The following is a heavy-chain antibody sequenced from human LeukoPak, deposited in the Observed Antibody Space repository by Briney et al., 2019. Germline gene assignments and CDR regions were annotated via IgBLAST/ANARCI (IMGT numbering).Heavy chain of an antibody. J-gene: IGHJ6*03. CDR3: ARTVLGYCSSTSCPTHYYYYMDV. CDR1: GGSISSYY. V-gene: IGHV4-4*07. D-gene: IGHD2-2*01. CDR2: IYTSGST. Sequence: SETLSLTCTVSGGSISSYYWSWIRQPAGKGLEWIGRIYTSGSTNYNPSLKSRVTMSVDTSKNQFSLKLSSVTAADTAVYYCARTVLGYCSSTSCPTHYYYYMDVWGKGTTVTVSS.